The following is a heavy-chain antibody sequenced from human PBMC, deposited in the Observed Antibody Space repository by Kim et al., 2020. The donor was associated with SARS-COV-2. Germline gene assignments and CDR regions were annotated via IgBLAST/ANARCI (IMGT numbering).Heavy chain of an antibody. CDR1: GYSISSGYY. Sequence: SETLSLTCTVSGYSISSGYYWGWIRQPPGKGLEWIGSIHHSGSAYYNPSLKSRVTMSVDTSKNQLSLRLSSVTAADTAVYYCARDQRSVRGFPDWFDPWGQGTLVTVSS. CDR2: IHHSGSA. CDR3: ARDQRSVRGFPDWFDP. J-gene: IGHJ5*02. V-gene: IGHV4-38-2*02. D-gene: IGHD3-10*01.